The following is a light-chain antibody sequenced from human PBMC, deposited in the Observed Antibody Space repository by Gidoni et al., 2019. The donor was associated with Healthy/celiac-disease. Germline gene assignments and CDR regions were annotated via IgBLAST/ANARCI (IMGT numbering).Light chain of an antibody. Sequence: QSALTQPASVSGSPGPSITISCTGTSSDVVSYNLVSWYQQHPGKAPNLIIYEVSQRPSGVSNRFSGSKSSNTASLTISGLQAEDEADYYCCSYAGSVVFGGGTKLTVL. CDR2: EVS. CDR3: CSYAGSVV. J-gene: IGLJ2*01. V-gene: IGLV2-23*02. CDR1: SSDVVSYNL.